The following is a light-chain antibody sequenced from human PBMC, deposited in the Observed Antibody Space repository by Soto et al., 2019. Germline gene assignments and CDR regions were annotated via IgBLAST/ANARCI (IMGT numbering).Light chain of an antibody. J-gene: IGLJ1*01. V-gene: IGLV2-18*02. Sequence: QSALTQPPSVSGSPGQSVTISCTGTSSDVGSYNRVSWYQQPPGSAPKLMIYEVSNRPSGVPDRFSGSKSGNTASLTISGLQAEDEADYYCSSYPSSTPPCVFGTGTKLTVL. CDR3: SSYPSSTPPCV. CDR1: SSDVGSYNR. CDR2: EVS.